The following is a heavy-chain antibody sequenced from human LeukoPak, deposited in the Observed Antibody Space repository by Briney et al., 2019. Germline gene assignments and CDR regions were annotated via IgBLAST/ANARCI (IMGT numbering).Heavy chain of an antibody. J-gene: IGHJ5*02. D-gene: IGHD3-16*02. V-gene: IGHV1-18*01. Sequence: ASVKVSCKASGYTFTSYGIRWVRQAPGQGLEWMGWISAYNGNTNYAQKLQGRVTMTTDTSTSTAYMELRSLRSDDTAVYYCARVATFGGVIANWFDPWGQGTLVTVSS. CDR1: GYTFTSYG. CDR2: ISAYNGNT. CDR3: ARVATFGGVIANWFDP.